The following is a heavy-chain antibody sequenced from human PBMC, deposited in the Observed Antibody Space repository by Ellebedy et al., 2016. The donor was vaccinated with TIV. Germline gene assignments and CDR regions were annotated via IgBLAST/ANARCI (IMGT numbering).Heavy chain of an antibody. Sequence: ASVKVSCKASGYTFTGYYMHWVRQAPGQGLEWMGWISAYNGNTNYAQKLQGRVTMTTDTSTSTAYMELRSLRSDDTAVYYCARGLDILTGYEFDYWGQGTLVTVSS. J-gene: IGHJ4*02. CDR3: ARGLDILTGYEFDY. V-gene: IGHV1-18*04. CDR2: ISAYNGNT. CDR1: GYTFTGYY. D-gene: IGHD3-9*01.